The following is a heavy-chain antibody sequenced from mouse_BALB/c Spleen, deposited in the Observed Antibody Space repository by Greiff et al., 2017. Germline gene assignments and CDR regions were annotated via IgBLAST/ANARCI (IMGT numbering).Heavy chain of an antibody. V-gene: IGHV1-69*02. D-gene: IGHD1-1*01. CDR3: TRLTTVVFDY. Sequence: QVQLKQPGAELVRPGASVKLSCKASGYTFTSYWINWVKQRPGQGLEWIGNIYPSDSYTNYNQKFKDKATLTVDKSSSTAYMQLSSPTSEDSAVYYCTRLTTVVFDYWGQGTTLTVSS. J-gene: IGHJ2*01. CDR1: GYTFTSYW. CDR2: IYPSDSYT.